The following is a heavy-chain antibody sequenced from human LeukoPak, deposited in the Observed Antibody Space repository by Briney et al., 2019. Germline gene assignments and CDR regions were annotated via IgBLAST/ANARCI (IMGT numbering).Heavy chain of an antibody. CDR1: GSSISRSSYY. J-gene: IGHJ3*02. D-gene: IGHD5-12*01. Sequence: SETLTLTCTVSGSSISRSSYYWGWIRQPPGTGLEWIGSIYYSGSTYFNPSLKSRLTISVYTSKNQFSLKLSSVTAADTAVYYCARQSVATITSHAFDIWGQGTMVTVSS. V-gene: IGHV4-39*01. CDR2: IYYSGST. CDR3: ARQSVATITSHAFDI.